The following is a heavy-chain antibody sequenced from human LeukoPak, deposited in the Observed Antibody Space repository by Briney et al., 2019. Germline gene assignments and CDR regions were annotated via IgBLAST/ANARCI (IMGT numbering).Heavy chain of an antibody. Sequence: GASVKVSCKASGGTFSSYAISWVRQAPGQGLEWMGGIIPIFGTANYAQKFQGRVTITADESTSTAYMELSSLRSEDTAVYYCAREPYYDSSGYQHPEVYYFDYWGQGTLVTVSS. CDR1: GGTFSSYA. D-gene: IGHD3-22*01. V-gene: IGHV1-69*13. CDR2: IIPIFGTA. J-gene: IGHJ4*02. CDR3: AREPYYDSSGYQHPEVYYFDY.